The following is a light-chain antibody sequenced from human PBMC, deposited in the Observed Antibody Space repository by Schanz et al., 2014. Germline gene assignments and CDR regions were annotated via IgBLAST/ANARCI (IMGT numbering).Light chain of an antibody. V-gene: IGLV1-44*01. Sequence: QSVLTQPPSASGTPGQRVTISCSGSSSNIGSNTVNWYQQLPGTAPKLLIYSNYQRPSGVPDRFSGSKSGTSASLAISGLQSEDEGDYYCHSYDSFLSAVVFGGGTKLTVL. CDR1: SSNIGSNT. J-gene: IGLJ2*01. CDR3: HSYDSFLSAVV. CDR2: SNY.